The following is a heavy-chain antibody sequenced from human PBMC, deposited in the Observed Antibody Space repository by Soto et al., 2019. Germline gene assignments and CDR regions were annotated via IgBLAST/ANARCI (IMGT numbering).Heavy chain of an antibody. Sequence: QVQLVQSGAEVKKPGSSVKVSCKASGGTFSSYAISWVRQAPGQGLEWMGGIIPIFGTANYAQKVQGRVTLTADKSTSTAYMELSSLRSEDTAVYYCASEVSDFGASYGMDVWCQGTTVTVSS. V-gene: IGHV1-69*06. CDR3: ASEVSDFGASYGMDV. CDR1: GGTFSSYA. D-gene: IGHD3-3*01. CDR2: IIPIFGTA. J-gene: IGHJ6*02.